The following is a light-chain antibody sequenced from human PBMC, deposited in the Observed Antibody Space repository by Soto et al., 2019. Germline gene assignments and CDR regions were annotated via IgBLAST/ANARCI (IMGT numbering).Light chain of an antibody. CDR2: GAS. Sequence: EIVLTQSPGTLSLSPGESATLSCRASQSVSTSYLAWYQQKPGQDPRLLIYGASSRATGIPERFSAGGSGTNFTLTLSRLEPEDFAVYYCQKYGSSPVTFGQGTKVEIK. J-gene: IGKJ2*01. CDR1: QSVSTSY. V-gene: IGKV3-20*01. CDR3: QKYGSSPVT.